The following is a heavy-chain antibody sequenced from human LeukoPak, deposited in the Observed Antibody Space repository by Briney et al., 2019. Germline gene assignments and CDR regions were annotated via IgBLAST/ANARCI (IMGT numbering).Heavy chain of an antibody. J-gene: IGHJ2*01. CDR3: ASGRRYCCGGSCRYWYFDL. CDR1: RGSISSYY. D-gene: IGHD2-15*01. CDR2: IYYSGST. Sequence: PSETLSLTCTVSRGSISSYYRSWIRQPPGKGLEWIGYIYYSGSTNYNPSLKSRVTISVDTSKNQFSLKLRSATAADTAVYYCASGRRYCCGGSCRYWYFDLWGRGTLVTVSS. V-gene: IGHV4-59*01.